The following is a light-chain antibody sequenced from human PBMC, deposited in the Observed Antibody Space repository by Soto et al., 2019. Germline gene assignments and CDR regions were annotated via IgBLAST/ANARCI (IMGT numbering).Light chain of an antibody. CDR1: SSDVGNYNY. J-gene: IGLJ1*01. Sequence: QSVLTQPRSVSGSPGQSVTISCTGTSSDVGNYNYVSWYQQHPGKAPKLMIYDVSKPPSGVPDRFSGSKSGNTATLTLSGLQAEDEADYYCCSYAGSYGFYVFGTGTKVTV. CDR3: CSYAGSYGFYV. V-gene: IGLV2-11*01. CDR2: DVS.